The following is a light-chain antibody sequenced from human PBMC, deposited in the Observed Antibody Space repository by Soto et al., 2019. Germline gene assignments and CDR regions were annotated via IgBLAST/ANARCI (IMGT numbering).Light chain of an antibody. J-gene: IGLJ1*01. CDR2: DVS. V-gene: IGLV2-11*01. CDR3: CSYAGSYPFV. CDR1: SSDVGGYNY. Sequence: QSVLTQPRSVSGSPGQSVTISCTGTSSDVGGYNYVSWYQQHPGKAPKLMIYDVSKRPSGVPDRFSGSKSGNTASLTISGLQAGDEADYYCCSYAGSYPFVFGTGTKSPS.